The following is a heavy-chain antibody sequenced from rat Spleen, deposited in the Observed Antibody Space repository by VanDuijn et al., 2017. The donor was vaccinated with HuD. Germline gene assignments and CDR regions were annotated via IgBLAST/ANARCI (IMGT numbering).Heavy chain of an antibody. D-gene: IGHD1-7*01. V-gene: IGHV5-31*01. Sequence: EVQLVESGGGLVQPGRSLKLSCVASGFTFNNYWMTWIRQAPGKGLEWVASISTGGGNTYYRDSVKGRFTISRDNTKSTLYLQMDSLRSEDTATYYCAVAGYGYWGQGVMVTVSS. CDR3: AVAGYGY. J-gene: IGHJ2*01. CDR1: GFTFNNYW. CDR2: ISTGGGNT.